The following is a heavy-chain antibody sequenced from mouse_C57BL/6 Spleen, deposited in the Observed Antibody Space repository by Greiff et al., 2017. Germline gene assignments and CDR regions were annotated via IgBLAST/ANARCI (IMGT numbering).Heavy chain of an antibody. CDR1: GYTFTGYW. Sequence: QVQLKESGAELMKPGASVKLSCKATGYTFTGYWIEWVKQRPGHGLEWIGEFFPGSGSTNYTEKFKGKATFTAETSSNTAYMHLSILTAEDSANYCCARSRVTTVLDDWGQGTTLTVAS. D-gene: IGHD1-1*01. V-gene: IGHV1-9*01. J-gene: IGHJ2*01. CDR2: FFPGSGST. CDR3: ARSRVTTVLDD.